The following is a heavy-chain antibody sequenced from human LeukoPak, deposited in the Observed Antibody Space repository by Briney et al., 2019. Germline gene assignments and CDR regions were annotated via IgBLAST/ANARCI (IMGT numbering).Heavy chain of an antibody. V-gene: IGHV3-64*02. CDR3: ARAGGGTPFDY. CDR1: GFTFSSYA. J-gene: IGHJ4*02. Sequence: GGSLRLSCAASGFTFSSYAMHWVRQAPGKGLEYVSAISSSGGSTYYADSVKGRFTISRDNAKHKLYIQMGSLRAEDMAAYYCARAGGGTPFDYWGQGTLVTVSS. CDR2: ISSSGGST. D-gene: IGHD6-25*01.